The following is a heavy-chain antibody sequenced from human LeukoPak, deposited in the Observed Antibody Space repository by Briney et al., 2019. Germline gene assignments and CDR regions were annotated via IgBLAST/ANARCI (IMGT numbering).Heavy chain of an antibody. CDR3: AKVNSDTAMEH. CDR1: GFTFSSYG. J-gene: IGHJ1*01. CDR2: IWYDGSNK. Sequence: GGSLRLSCAASGFTFSSYGMHWVRQAPGKGLEWVAVIWYDGSNKYYADSVKGRFTISRDNSKNTLYLQMNSLRAEDTAVYYCAKVNSDTAMEHWGQGTLVTVSS. D-gene: IGHD5-18*01. V-gene: IGHV3-33*06.